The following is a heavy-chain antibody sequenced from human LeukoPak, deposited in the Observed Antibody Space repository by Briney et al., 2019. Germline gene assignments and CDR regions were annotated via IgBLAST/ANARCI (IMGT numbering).Heavy chain of an antibody. D-gene: IGHD6-19*01. J-gene: IGHJ4*02. V-gene: IGHV1-46*01. Sequence: ASVKVSCKASGYTLTNYYIHWMRQAPGQGLEWMGIINPSGGSPSYESEFQGRVTMTRDTSTSTVYMELSSLRSEDTAVYYCAREREFGSGSYYFDYWGQGTLVTVSS. CDR2: INPSGGSP. CDR3: AREREFGSGSYYFDY. CDR1: GYTLTNYY.